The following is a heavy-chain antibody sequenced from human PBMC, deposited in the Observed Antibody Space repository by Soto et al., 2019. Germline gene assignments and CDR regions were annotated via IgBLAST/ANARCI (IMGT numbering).Heavy chain of an antibody. CDR3: ARDYRVPSAGAMDV. CDR2: IDPSDSYT. D-gene: IGHD3-16*02. J-gene: IGHJ6*02. V-gene: IGHV5-10-1*01. CDR1: GYSFTSYW. Sequence: GESLKISCKGSGYSFTSYWISWVRQMPGKGLEWMGRIDPSDSYTNYSPSFQGHVTISADKSISTAYLQWSSLKAADTAVYYCARDYRVPSAGAMDVWGQGTTVTVSS.